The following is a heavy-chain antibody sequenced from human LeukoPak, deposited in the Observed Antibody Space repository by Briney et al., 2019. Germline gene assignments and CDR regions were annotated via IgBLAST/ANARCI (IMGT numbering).Heavy chain of an antibody. Sequence: RTSETLSLTCTVSGGSITNTDYYWTWVRQSPGKGLEWIGYIYYSGSTYYNPSLKSRFTISMDTSKNQFSLNLNSVTAADTAVYYCARGAKELWFLWYFDYWGQGTLVTVSS. D-gene: IGHD3-16*02. CDR1: GGSITNTDYY. CDR2: IYYSGST. J-gene: IGHJ4*02. CDR3: ARGAKELWFLWYFDY. V-gene: IGHV4-30-4*01.